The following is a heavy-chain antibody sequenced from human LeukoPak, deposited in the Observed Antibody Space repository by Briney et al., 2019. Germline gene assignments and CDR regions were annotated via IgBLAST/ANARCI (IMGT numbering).Heavy chain of an antibody. Sequence: GGSLRLSCAASGFTFSSYAMSWVRQAPGKGLEWVSAISGSGGSTYYADSVKGRFTISRDNSKNTLYLQMNSLRAEDTAVYYCAMGEYDFWSGFSPYLDYWGQGTLVTVSS. CDR1: GFTFSSYA. V-gene: IGHV3-23*01. D-gene: IGHD3-3*01. CDR2: ISGSGGST. CDR3: AMGEYDFWSGFSPYLDY. J-gene: IGHJ4*02.